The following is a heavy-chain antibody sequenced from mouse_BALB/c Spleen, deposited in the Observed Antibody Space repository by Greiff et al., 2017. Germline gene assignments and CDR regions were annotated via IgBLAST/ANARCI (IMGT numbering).Heavy chain of an antibody. J-gene: IGHJ3*01. CDR3: ARQGFTTATPWFAY. D-gene: IGHD1-2*01. CDR2: ISSGGGST. Sequence: EVKVVESGGGLVKPGGSLKLSCAASGFAFSSYDMSWVRQTPEKRLEWVAYISSGGGSTYYPDTVKGRFTISRDNAKNTLYLQMSSLKSEDTAMYYCARQGFTTATPWFAYWGQGTLVTVSA. V-gene: IGHV5-12-1*01. CDR1: GFAFSSYD.